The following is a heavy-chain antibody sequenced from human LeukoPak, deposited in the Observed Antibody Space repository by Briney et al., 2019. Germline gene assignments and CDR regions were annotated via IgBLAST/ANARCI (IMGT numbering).Heavy chain of an antibody. CDR2: IYYSGST. J-gene: IGHJ5*02. CDR3: ARAEIAATRGVFDP. CDR1: DGSINSYY. Sequence: PSETLSLTCSVSDGSINSYYWNWIRRPPGKGLEWIGYIYYSGSTNYNPSLKSRVTISVDTSKNQFSLKLSSVTAADTAVYYCARAEIAATRGVFDPWGQGTLVTVSS. D-gene: IGHD6-13*01. V-gene: IGHV4-59*01.